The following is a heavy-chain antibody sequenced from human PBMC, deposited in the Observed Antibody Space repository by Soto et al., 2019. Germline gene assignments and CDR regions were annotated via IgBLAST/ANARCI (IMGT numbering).Heavy chain of an antibody. Sequence: ASVKVSCKASGYSFTSYAFHWLRQAPGQRLEWMGWINAGNGNTKCSQKFQDRVTLTRDTSASTVYMEMSSLTSEDTAVYYCAREAGTWHLPLNWFDPWGQGTLVTVSS. CDR2: INAGNGNT. J-gene: IGHJ5*02. CDR3: AREAGTWHLPLNWFDP. D-gene: IGHD6-19*01. V-gene: IGHV1-3*01. CDR1: GYSFTSYA.